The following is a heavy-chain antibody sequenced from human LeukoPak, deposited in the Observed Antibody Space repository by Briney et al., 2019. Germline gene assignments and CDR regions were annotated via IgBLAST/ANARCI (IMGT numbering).Heavy chain of an antibody. CDR3: ARRDYAAWFDP. V-gene: IGHV4-39*01. Sequence: SRTLSLTCNVSGDSITSGAFYWAWIRQSPGKGLEWIGNVYYSGSTQYNPSLRGRVSISMDKTKNQFSLNLNSVSVTDAAIYYCARRDYAAWFDPWGQGTLVTASS. J-gene: IGHJ5*02. D-gene: IGHD4/OR15-4a*01. CDR1: GDSITSGAFY. CDR2: VYYSGST.